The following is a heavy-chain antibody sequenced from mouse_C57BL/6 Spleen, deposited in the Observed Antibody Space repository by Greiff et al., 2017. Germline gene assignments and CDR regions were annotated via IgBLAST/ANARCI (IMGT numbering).Heavy chain of an antibody. CDR2: ISGGGGNT. V-gene: IGHV5-9*01. D-gene: IGHD2-1*01. CDR1: GFTFSSYT. CDR3: ARRGNYGAMDY. J-gene: IGHJ4*01. Sequence: EVMLVESGGGLVKPGGSLKLSCAASGFTFSSYTMSWVRQTPEKRLEWVATISGGGGNTYYPDSVKGRFTISRDNAKNTLYLQMSSLRSEDTALYYCARRGNYGAMDYWGQGTSVTVSS.